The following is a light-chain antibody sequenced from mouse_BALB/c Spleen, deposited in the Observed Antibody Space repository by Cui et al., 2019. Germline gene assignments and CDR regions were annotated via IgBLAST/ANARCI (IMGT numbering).Light chain of an antibody. V-gene: IGKV4-57*01. CDR1: SSKSY. CDR3: QQRSSYPRT. CDR2: STS. Sequence: QIVLTQSPAIMSASPGENITITCSAGSSKSYMHWYQQKPGTSPKLRIYSTSNLDSGVPARFSGSGSGTSYSLTISRMEAEDAATYYCQQRSSYPRTFGAGTKLELK. J-gene: IGKJ5*01.